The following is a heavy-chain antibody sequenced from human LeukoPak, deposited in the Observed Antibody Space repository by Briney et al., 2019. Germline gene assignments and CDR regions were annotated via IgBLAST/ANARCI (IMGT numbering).Heavy chain of an antibody. V-gene: IGHV3-21*01. Sequence: GGSLRLSCAASGFTFNSYSMYWVRHAPGKGLERVSSISSSSSQMFYADSVKGRFSISRDNANNSLYLQMNSVRAEDTAVYYCVRDSGSSYGYYFLHWGQGTLVTVSS. J-gene: IGHJ1*01. CDR3: VRDSGSSYGYYFLH. CDR2: ISSSSSQM. CDR1: GFTFNSYS. D-gene: IGHD1-26*01.